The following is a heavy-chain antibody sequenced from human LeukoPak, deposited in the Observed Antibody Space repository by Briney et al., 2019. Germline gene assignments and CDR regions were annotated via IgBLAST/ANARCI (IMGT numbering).Heavy chain of an antibody. CDR3: ARESDSSSWPGEYYYYMDV. V-gene: IGHV3-21*01. CDR1: GFTFSSYS. Sequence: GGTLRLSCAASGFTFSSYSMNWVRQAPGKGLEWVSSISSSSSYIYYADSVKGRFTTSRDNAKNSLYLQMNSLRAEDTAVYYCARESDSSSWPGEYYYYMDVWGKGTTVTVSS. CDR2: ISSSSSYI. J-gene: IGHJ6*03. D-gene: IGHD6-13*01.